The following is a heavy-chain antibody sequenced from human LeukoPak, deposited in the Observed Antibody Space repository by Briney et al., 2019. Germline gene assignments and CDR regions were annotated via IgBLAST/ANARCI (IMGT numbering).Heavy chain of an antibody. V-gene: IGHV3-15*01. CDR1: GFTFSNAW. CDR2: IKSKTDGGTT. J-gene: IGHJ6*03. CDR3: AKSGRVSGYDSVNHYMDV. Sequence: GGSLRLSCAASGFTFSNAWMSWVRQAPGKGLEWVGRIKSKTDGGTTDYAAPVKGRFTISRDDSKNTLYLQMNSLRAEDTAVYYCAKSGRVSGYDSVNHYMDVWGRGTTVTTSS. D-gene: IGHD5-12*01.